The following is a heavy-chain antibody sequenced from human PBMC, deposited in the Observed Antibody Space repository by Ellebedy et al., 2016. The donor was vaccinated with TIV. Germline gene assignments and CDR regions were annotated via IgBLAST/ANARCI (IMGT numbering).Heavy chain of an antibody. CDR2: INPSGGST. J-gene: IGHJ4*02. D-gene: IGHD3-22*01. V-gene: IGHV1-46*01. CDR1: GYTFTSYG. Sequence: ASVKVSXXASGYTFTSYGISWVRQAPGQGLEWMGIINPSGGSTSYAQKFQGRVTMTRDTSTSTVYMELSSLRSEDTAVYYCARGSPAEYYYDSSGYYGEGLFDYWGQGTLVTVSS. CDR3: ARGSPAEYYYDSSGYYGEGLFDY.